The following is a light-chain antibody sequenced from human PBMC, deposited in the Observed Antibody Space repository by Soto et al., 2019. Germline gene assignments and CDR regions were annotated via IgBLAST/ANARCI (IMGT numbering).Light chain of an antibody. CDR3: QQYNSYWT. V-gene: IGKV1-5*01. CDR1: LSITRF. J-gene: IGKJ1*01. Sequence: DIQMIQFPSSLSASVGDRVTITCRTTLSITRFLNWYQQKPGKAPKLLIYDASSLESGVPSRFSGSGSGTEFTLTISSLQPDDFATYYCQQYNSYWTFGQGTKVDIK. CDR2: DAS.